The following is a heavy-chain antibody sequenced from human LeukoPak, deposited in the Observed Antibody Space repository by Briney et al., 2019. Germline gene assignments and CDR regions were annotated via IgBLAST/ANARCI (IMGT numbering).Heavy chain of an antibody. D-gene: IGHD6-19*01. CDR2: IYYSGST. CDR3: ARGWSAGRFDY. Sequence: PSETLSLTCTVSGGSISSYYWSWIRQPPGKGLEWIGYIYYSGSTNYNPSLKSRVTISVDTSKNQFSLKLSSVTAADTAVYYCARGWSAGRFDYWGQGTLVTVSS. V-gene: IGHV4-59*01. J-gene: IGHJ4*02. CDR1: GGSISSYY.